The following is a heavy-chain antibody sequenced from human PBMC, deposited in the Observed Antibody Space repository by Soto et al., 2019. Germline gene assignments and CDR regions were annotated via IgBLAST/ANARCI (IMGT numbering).Heavy chain of an antibody. J-gene: IGHJ4*02. CDR3: TRGVPSNAYFHY. D-gene: IGHD3-10*01. CDR2: IIPMLGTA. V-gene: IGHV1-69*06. Sequence: QVRLVQSGAEVKKPGSSVKVSCQASGGTFSSSALNWVRQAPGQGLEWMGGIIPMLGTANYAQKFQGRVTIPADKSTKTAYMELSSLRSEDTAVYYCTRGVPSNAYFHYWGPGTLVTVSS. CDR1: GGTFSSSA.